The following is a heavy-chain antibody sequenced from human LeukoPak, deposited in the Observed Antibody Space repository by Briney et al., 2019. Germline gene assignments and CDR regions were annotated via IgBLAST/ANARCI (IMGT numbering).Heavy chain of an antibody. J-gene: IGHJ4*02. CDR1: GFTFTSSA. Sequence: GTSVKVSCKASGFTFTSSATQWVRQARGQRLEWIGWIVVGSGNTNYAQKFQERVTITRDMSTSTAYMELSSLRSEDTAVYYCAAILNYYDRLTGDYWGQGTLVTVSS. CDR2: IVVGSGNT. CDR3: AAILNYYDRLTGDY. V-gene: IGHV1-58*02. D-gene: IGHD3-22*01.